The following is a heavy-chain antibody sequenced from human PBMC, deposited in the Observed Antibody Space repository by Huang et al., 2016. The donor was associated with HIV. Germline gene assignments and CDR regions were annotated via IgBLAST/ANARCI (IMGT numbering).Heavy chain of an antibody. CDR2: RKTEGSET. CDR1: GFTFNSYW. CDR3: VRLLDHTGDY. Sequence: EVQLVESGGGLVQPGGSLGLSCAASGFTFNSYWMSWVRQAPGKGLEGGVGRKTEGSETADVDSGKGRFTISRDNAKNSLYLQMNSLRAEDTAVYYCVRLLDHTGDYWGQGTLVTVSS. D-gene: IGHD1-26*01. J-gene: IGHJ4*02. V-gene: IGHV3-7*01.